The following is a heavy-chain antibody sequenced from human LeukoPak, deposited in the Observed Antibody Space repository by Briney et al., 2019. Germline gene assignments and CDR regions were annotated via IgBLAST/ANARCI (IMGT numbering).Heavy chain of an antibody. D-gene: IGHD1-26*01. CDR3: GRDAPVRGATKLRDY. CDR1: GGSISSYY. CDR2: IYTSGST. J-gene: IGHJ4*02. Sequence: PSETLSLTCTVSGGSISSYYWSWIRQPAGKGLEWIGRIYTSGSTTYNPSLKSRVTMSVDTSKNQFSLKLSSVTAADTAVYYCGRDAPVRGATKLRDYWGQGTLVTVSS. V-gene: IGHV4-4*07.